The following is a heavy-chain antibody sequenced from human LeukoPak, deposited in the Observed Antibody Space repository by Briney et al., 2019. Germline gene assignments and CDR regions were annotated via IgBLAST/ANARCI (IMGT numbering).Heavy chain of an antibody. D-gene: IGHD3-22*01. Sequence: GASVKVSCKASGYTFTGYYMHWVRQAPGQGLEWMGWINANSGDTKYAQKFQGRVTMTRDTSISTAYMELSSLRSDDTAMYYCAREISGYSDYWGQGTLVTVSS. V-gene: IGHV1-2*02. CDR2: INANSGDT. J-gene: IGHJ4*02. CDR1: GYTFTGYY. CDR3: AREISGYSDY.